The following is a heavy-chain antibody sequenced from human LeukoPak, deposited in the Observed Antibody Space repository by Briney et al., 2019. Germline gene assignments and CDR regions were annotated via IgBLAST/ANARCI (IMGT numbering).Heavy chain of an antibody. V-gene: IGHV3-11*01. D-gene: IGHD3-10*01. CDR1: GFDFGDYY. J-gene: IGHJ4*02. CDR2: ISGRSSNI. CDR3: ARYTKGIYLI. Sequence: GGSLRLSCAASGFDFGDYYMTWIRQAPGKGLEWVAYISGRSSNIYYGDSVRGRVTISRDNVRRSLYVKINSLRVDDTGVAYCARYTKGIYLIRGQGTLGTVSS.